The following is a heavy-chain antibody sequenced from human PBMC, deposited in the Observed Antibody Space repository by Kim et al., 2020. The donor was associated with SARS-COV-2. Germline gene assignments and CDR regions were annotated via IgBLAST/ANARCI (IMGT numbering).Heavy chain of an antibody. Sequence: SETLSLTCAVYGGSFSGYYWSWIRQPPGKGLEWIGEINHSGSTNYNPSLKSRVTISVDTSKNQFSLKLSSVTAADTAVYYCARNDYYGSGPVDYWGQGTLVTVSS. CDR1: GGSFSGYY. CDR2: INHSGST. V-gene: IGHV4-34*01. CDR3: ARNDYYGSGPVDY. D-gene: IGHD3-10*01. J-gene: IGHJ4*02.